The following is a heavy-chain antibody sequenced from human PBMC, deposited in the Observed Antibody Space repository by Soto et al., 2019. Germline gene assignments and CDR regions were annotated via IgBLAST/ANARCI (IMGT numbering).Heavy chain of an antibody. CDR3: ASRVSRLYYFDF. CDR2: INYSRTT. CDR1: GGSVSDDW. J-gene: IGHJ4*02. Sequence: QVQLKQWGAGLLEPSETLSLTCAVYGGSVSDDWWSWIRQPPGQGLEWIGEINYSRTTNYNPSLKSRVTVTMDTANTQFSLKLSSVTAADTAVYYCASRVSRLYYFDFWGQGTLVTVPS. V-gene: IGHV4-34*01. D-gene: IGHD2-2*01.